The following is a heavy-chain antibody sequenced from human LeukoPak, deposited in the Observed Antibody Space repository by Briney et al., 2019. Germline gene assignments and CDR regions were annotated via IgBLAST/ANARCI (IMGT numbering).Heavy chain of an antibody. CDR2: INHSGST. D-gene: IGHD6-6*01. CDR1: GGSFSGYY. CDR3: ARDLGPHSSSPNSGAFDI. J-gene: IGHJ3*02. Sequence: PSETLSLTCAVYGGSFSGYYWSWIRQPPGKGLEWIGEINHSGSTNYNPSLKSRVTISVDTSKNQFSLKLSSVTAEDTAVYYCARDLGPHSSSPNSGAFDIWGQGTMVTVSS. V-gene: IGHV4-34*01.